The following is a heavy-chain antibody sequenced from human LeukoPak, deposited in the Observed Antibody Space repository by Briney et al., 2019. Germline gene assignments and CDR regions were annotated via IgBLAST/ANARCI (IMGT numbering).Heavy chain of an antibody. CDR3: ARDSGYSYGYRNYYYGMDV. Sequence: GGSLRLSCAASGFTSSDYYMSWIRQAPGKGLEWVSYISSSGSTIYYADSVKGRFTISRDNAKNSLYLQMNSLRAEDTAVYYCARDSGYSYGYRNYYYGMDVWGQGTTVTVSS. D-gene: IGHD5-18*01. CDR1: GFTSSDYY. CDR2: ISSSGSTI. J-gene: IGHJ6*02. V-gene: IGHV3-11*01.